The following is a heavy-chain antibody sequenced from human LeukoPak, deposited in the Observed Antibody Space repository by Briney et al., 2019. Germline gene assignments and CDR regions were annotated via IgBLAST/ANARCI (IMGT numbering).Heavy chain of an antibody. Sequence: GGSLRLSCAASFALSTVWMSWVRQTPGKGREGVASLRPHGSDKSYVDSVKGRFTISRNNAGNSVFLQMNSLRAEDTAVYYCARETRGAVGSYWGQGALV. CDR1: FALSTVW. J-gene: IGHJ4*02. D-gene: IGHD6-19*01. V-gene: IGHV3-7*05. CDR3: ARETRGAVGSY. CDR2: LRPHGSDK.